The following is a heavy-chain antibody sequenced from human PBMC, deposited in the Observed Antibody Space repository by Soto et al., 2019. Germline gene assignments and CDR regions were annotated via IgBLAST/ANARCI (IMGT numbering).Heavy chain of an antibody. Sequence: PGESLKIPCHASGYTFSNNWIGWVRQMPGKGLEWMGIIYPGDSDTRYSPSFQGQVTIPADKSISTAYLQWSSLKASDTAMYYCARLGGSGAAYYGMDVWGQGTTVTVSS. D-gene: IGHD3-10*01. J-gene: IGHJ6*02. CDR3: ARLGGSGAAYYGMDV. CDR2: IYPGDSDT. V-gene: IGHV5-51*01. CDR1: GYTFSNNW.